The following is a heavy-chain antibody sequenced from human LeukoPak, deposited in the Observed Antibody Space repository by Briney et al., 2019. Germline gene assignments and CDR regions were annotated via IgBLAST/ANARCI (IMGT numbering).Heavy chain of an antibody. CDR2: ISNDGSRK. CDR1: GFTFSNSI. V-gene: IGHV3-30*03. CDR3: ARDRAWNYFDY. J-gene: IGHJ4*02. D-gene: IGHD3-3*01. Sequence: TGGSLRLSCVGSGFTFSNSILSWVRQAPGKGLEWVAIISNDGSRKYYAHSVEGRFTISRDNSKNTLYLQMDSLRAEDTAVYYCARDRAWNYFDYWGQGTLVTVSS.